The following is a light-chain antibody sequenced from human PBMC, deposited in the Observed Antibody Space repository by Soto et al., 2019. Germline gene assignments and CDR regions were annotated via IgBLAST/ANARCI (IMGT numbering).Light chain of an antibody. Sequence: EIVLTQSPGTLSLSPGERATLSCRASQSVSSSYLAWYQQQPGQAPRLLIYGASSRATGIPDRFTGSGSATDFTLTISRLEPEDFGIYYCHQYGTSPLTFGGGTKWIS. CDR2: GAS. V-gene: IGKV3-20*01. J-gene: IGKJ4*01. CDR3: HQYGTSPLT. CDR1: QSVSSSY.